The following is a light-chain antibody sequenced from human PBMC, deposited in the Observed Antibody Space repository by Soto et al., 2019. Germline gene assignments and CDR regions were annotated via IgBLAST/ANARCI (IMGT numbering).Light chain of an antibody. CDR2: AAS. V-gene: IGKV3-20*01. J-gene: IGKJ3*01. Sequence: EIVLTQSPGTLSLSPEERATLSCRSVQSVSSSNLAWYQQKPGQAPRLLIYAASSRATGIPDRFSGSVSGTDFTLTISRLEPEDFAVYYCQQYGSSPRITFGPGTKVDIK. CDR3: QQYGSSPRIT. CDR1: QSVSSSN.